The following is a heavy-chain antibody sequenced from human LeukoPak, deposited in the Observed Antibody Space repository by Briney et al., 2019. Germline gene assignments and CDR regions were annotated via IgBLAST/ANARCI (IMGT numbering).Heavy chain of an antibody. D-gene: IGHD3-22*01. Sequence: PGGSLRLSCAASGFTLSDHYMDWVRQTPGRGLEWVGRSRNKANSYSTEYAASVKGRFTISRDDSKSVAYLQTNSLKTEDTAVYYCTRGDFYNSSGYYFLFDYWGQGTLVTVSS. V-gene: IGHV3-72*01. CDR1: GFTLSDHY. CDR3: TRGDFYNSSGYYFLFDY. CDR2: SRNKANSYST. J-gene: IGHJ4*02.